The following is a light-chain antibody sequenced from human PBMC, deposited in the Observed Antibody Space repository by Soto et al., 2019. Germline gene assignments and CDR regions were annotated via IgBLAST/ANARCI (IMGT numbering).Light chain of an antibody. J-gene: IGLJ1*01. CDR2: EVT. CDR1: SSDVGGYTY. CDR3: TSYGGSNNYV. Sequence: QSALTQPPSASGSPGQSVTISCTGTSSDVGGYTYVSWYQQHPGKAPKLMIYEVTKRPSGVPYRFSGSKSGNTASLTVSGLQAEEEADYYCTSYGGSNNYVFGTGTKLTFL. V-gene: IGLV2-8*01.